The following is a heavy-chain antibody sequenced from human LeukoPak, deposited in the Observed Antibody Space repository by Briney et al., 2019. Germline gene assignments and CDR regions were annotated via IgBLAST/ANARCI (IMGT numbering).Heavy chain of an antibody. CDR3: AKEQTSSGYFDY. V-gene: IGHV3-23*01. D-gene: IGHD3-10*01. CDR2: ISGNGGRT. J-gene: IGHJ4*02. Sequence: GGSLRLSCAASGFTFNNYAMSWVRQAPRKGLEWVAAISGNGGRTYYTDSVKGRFTISRDNPKNTLYLLMNSLSAEDTALYYCAKEQTSSGYFDYWGQGPLLTVSS. CDR1: GFTFNNYA.